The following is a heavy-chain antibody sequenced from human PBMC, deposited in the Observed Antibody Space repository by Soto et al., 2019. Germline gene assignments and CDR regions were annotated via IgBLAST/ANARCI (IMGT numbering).Heavy chain of an antibody. CDR2: IIPIFGTA. V-gene: IGHV1-69*12. CDR1: GGTFSSYA. J-gene: IGHJ6*02. D-gene: IGHD6-19*01. CDR3: AREEGRIAVAGAYYYYYGMDV. Sequence: QVQLVQSGAEVKKPGSSVKVSCKASGGTFSSYAISWVRQAPGQGLEWMGGIIPIFGTANYAQKFQGRVTITADESTSTAYMELSSLGSEDTAVYYCAREEGRIAVAGAYYYYYGMDVWGQGTTVTVSS.